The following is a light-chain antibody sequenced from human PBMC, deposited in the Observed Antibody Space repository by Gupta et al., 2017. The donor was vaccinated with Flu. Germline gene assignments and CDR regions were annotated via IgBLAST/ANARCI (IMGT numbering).Light chain of an antibody. V-gene: IGKV1-39*01. Sequence: PSSLSASVGDTVTITYRASQNINSYLNWYQQEPGKAPELLIYAASSLESGVPSRFSGSGSGTDFTLTISSLQPEDFATYYCQQSDSTPITFGRGTKVDIK. CDR2: AAS. J-gene: IGKJ3*01. CDR1: QNINSY. CDR3: QQSDSTPIT.